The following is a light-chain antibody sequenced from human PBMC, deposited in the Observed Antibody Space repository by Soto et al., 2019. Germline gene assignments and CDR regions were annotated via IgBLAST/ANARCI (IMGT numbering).Light chain of an antibody. V-gene: IGLV2-14*01. CDR1: TSFVGGYNY. CDR3: SSYTSSSTLEV. J-gene: IGLJ1*01. CDR2: EVS. Sequence: QSVLTQPASVSGSAGQSITISCTGTTSFVGGYNYVSWYQQHPGKAPKLMIYEVSNRPSGVSNRFSGSKSGNTASLTISGLQAEDEADYYCSSYTSSSTLEVFGTGTKVTVL.